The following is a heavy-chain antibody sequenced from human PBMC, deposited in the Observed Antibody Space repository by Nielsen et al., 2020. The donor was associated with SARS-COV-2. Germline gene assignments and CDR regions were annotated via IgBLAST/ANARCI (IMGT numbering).Heavy chain of an antibody. CDR3: ARNEAAPGMETNWYDH. V-gene: IGHV3-23*01. CDR2: FGVPRPNM. J-gene: IGHJ5*02. D-gene: IGHD6-13*01. Sequence: GGSLRLSCAASGFNFNNYAMTWVRQAPGKGLEWVSTFGVPRPNMYYADSVKGRFTISRDNSKNTLYLQMDSLRADDTAVYYCARNEAAPGMETNWYDHWGQGTPVTVSS. CDR1: GFNFNNYA.